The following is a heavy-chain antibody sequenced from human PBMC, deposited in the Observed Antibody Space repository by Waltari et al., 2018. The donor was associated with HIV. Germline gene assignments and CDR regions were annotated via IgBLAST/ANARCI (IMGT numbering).Heavy chain of an antibody. CDR2: IDWADDK. CDR1: GFSLSTTGMC. CDR3: ARVKYFYDSREYFFDY. J-gene: IGHJ4*02. D-gene: IGHD3-22*01. V-gene: IGHV2-70*01. Sequence: QVTLRESGPALVKPTQTLTLTCTFAGFSLSTTGMCVSWIRQPPGKALEWLALIDWADDKYFSTSLRSRLTISKDTTKNQVALTVTNLDPMDTATYYCARVKYFYDSREYFFDYWGQGILVTVSS.